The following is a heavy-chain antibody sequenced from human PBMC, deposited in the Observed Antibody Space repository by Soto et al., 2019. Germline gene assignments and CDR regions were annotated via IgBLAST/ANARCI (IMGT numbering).Heavy chain of an antibody. V-gene: IGHV4-31*03. CDR1: DGSIRTGGYY. D-gene: IGHD1-1*01. Sequence: SETLSLTCTVSDGSIRTGGYYWSWIRHHPGKGLEWIGYIYYSGNTYYNPSLQSRVLISIDMSRNQFSLKLNSVTAADAAVYYCARGSTMTLYGLDVWGQGTKVTVSS. CDR3: ARGSTMTLYGLDV. CDR2: IYYSGNT. J-gene: IGHJ6*02.